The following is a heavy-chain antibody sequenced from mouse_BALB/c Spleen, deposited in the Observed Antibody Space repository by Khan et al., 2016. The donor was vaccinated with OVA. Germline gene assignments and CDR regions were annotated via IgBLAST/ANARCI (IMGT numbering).Heavy chain of an antibody. D-gene: IGHD2-13*01. Sequence: EVQLQQSGPELMKPGASVKISCKASGYSFTNYYIHWVKQSHGQSLEWIGYIDPFNGGTNYNQKFKGTATLTVDKSSSTAYMHLSSLTSEDSAVYYCTRVGTTGWFAYWGQGTLVTVSA. V-gene: IGHV1S135*01. CDR2: IDPFNGGT. J-gene: IGHJ3*01. CDR3: TRVGTTGWFAY. CDR1: GYSFTNYY.